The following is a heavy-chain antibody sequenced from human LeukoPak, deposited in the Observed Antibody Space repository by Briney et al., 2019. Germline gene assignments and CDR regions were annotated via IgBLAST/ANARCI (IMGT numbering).Heavy chain of an antibody. CDR2: IYYSGST. Sequence: SETLSLTCTVSGGSISSYYWSWIRQPPGKGLEWIGYIYYSGSTNYNPSLESRVTISVDTSKNQFSLKLSSVTAADTAVYYCARTTEGGYTYDYFYYYYMDVWGKGTTVTISS. D-gene: IGHD5-18*01. J-gene: IGHJ6*03. CDR3: ARTTEGGYTYDYFYYYYMDV. CDR1: GGSISSYY. V-gene: IGHV4-59*01.